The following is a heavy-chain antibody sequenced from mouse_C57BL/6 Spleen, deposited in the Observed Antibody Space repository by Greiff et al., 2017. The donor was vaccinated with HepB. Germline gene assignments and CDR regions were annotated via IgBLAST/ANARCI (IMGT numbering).Heavy chain of an antibody. CDR3: ARARLWDDYAMDY. Sequence: EVQLQQSGPELVKPGASVKISCKASGYSFTGYYMNWVKQSPEKSLEWIGEINPSTGGTTYNQKFKAKATLTVDKSSSTSYMQLKSLKSEDSAVYYCARARLWDDYAMDYWGQGTSVTVSS. J-gene: IGHJ4*01. CDR2: INPSTGGT. V-gene: IGHV1-42*01. D-gene: IGHD4-1*01. CDR1: GYSFTGYY.